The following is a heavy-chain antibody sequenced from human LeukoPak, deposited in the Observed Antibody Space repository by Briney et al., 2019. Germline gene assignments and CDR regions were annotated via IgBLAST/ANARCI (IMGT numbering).Heavy chain of an antibody. V-gene: IGHV4-39*01. J-gene: IGHJ5*02. CDR3: ARPQTAGAWFDP. CDR2: IYYSGST. Sequence: SETLSLTCTVSGGSISSSSYYWGWIRQPPGKGLERIGSIYYSGSTYYNPSLKSRVTISVDTSKNQFSLKLSSVTAADTAVYYCARPQTAGAWFDPWGQGTLVTVSS. CDR1: GGSISSSSYY. D-gene: IGHD6-19*01.